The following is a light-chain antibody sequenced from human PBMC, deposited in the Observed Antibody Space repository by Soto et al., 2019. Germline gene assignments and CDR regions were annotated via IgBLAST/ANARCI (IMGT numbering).Light chain of an antibody. CDR3: SSYTSSSTYV. CDR1: SSDVGSYNR. Sequence: QSVLTQPPSVSGSPGQSVTISCTGTSSDVGSYNRVSWYRQPPGTAPKVMIYDVSNRPSGVPDHFSGSKSGNTASLTISGLQAEDESDYYCSSYTSSSTYVFGTGTKVTVL. J-gene: IGLJ1*01. CDR2: DVS. V-gene: IGLV2-18*02.